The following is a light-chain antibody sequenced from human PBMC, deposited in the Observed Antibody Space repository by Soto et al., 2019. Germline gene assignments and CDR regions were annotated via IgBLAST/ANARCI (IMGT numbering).Light chain of an antibody. CDR2: AAS. V-gene: IGKV1-39*01. CDR3: QQSYSTPWT. Sequence: DIQMTQSPSSLSASVGDRVTITCRASQSIRSYLNWYQQKPGKAPKLLIYAASSLQSGVPSRFSGSVSVTDFTLTISSLQPEDFATYYCQQSYSTPWTFGQGTKVEIK. J-gene: IGKJ1*01. CDR1: QSIRSY.